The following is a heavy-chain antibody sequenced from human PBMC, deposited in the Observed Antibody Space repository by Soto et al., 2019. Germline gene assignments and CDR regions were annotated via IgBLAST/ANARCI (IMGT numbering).Heavy chain of an antibody. CDR2: IYYSGST. D-gene: IGHD6-6*01. V-gene: IGHV4-31*03. CDR3: ARDPDSSSSYYYYGMDV. CDR1: GGSISSGGYY. Sequence: SETLSLTCTVSGGSISSGGYYWSWIRQHPGKGLEWIGYIYYSGSTHYNPSLKSRVTISVDTSKNQFSLKLSSVTAADTAVYYCARDPDSSSSYYYYGMDVWGQGTTVTVSS. J-gene: IGHJ6*02.